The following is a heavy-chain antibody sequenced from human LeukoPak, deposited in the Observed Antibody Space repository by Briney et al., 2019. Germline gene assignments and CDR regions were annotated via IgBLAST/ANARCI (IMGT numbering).Heavy chain of an antibody. V-gene: IGHV4-30-4*07. J-gene: IGHJ4*02. CDR2: LFYSGGT. CDR1: GDSISSNGCS. CDR3: ARGPYCNGGNCYYPEYYLDY. D-gene: IGHD2-15*01. Sequence: PSQTLSLTCAVSGDSISSNGCSWSWIRPPPGEGLEWIGNLFYSGGTYFNPSLKSRVTISVDTSKNQLPLTLSSLTATDTAVYYCARGPYCNGGNCYYPEYYLDYWGQGTLVIVSS.